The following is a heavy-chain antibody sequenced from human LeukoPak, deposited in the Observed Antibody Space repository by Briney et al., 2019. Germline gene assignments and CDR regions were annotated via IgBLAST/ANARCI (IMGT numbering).Heavy chain of an antibody. CDR2: INHSGST. CDR1: GGSFSGYY. V-gene: IGHV4-34*01. D-gene: IGHD3-22*01. CDR3: ARTDDSSGYYPFDY. Sequence: SETLSLTCAVYGGSFSGYYWSWIRQPPGKGLEWIEEINHSGSTNYNPSLKSRVTISVDTSKNQFSLKLSSVTAADTAVYYCARTDDSSGYYPFDYWGQGTLVTVSS. J-gene: IGHJ4*02.